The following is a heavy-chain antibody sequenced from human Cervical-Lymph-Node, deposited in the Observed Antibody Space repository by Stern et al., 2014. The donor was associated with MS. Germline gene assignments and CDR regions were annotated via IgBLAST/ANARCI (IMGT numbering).Heavy chain of an antibody. CDR2: ILGSGTTI. D-gene: IGHD3-3*01. V-gene: IGHV3-11*01. CDR1: EFTFSDYS. J-gene: IGHJ6*02. CDR3: ARFYDFWSGGMDV. Sequence: MQLVESGGGVVKPGGSLRLSCAASEFTFSDYSLSWIRQAPGKGLERVSYILGSGTTIYYAASVKGRFTISRDNAKNSLYLQMNSLRAEDTAVYYCARFYDFWSGGMDVWGQGTAVTVSS.